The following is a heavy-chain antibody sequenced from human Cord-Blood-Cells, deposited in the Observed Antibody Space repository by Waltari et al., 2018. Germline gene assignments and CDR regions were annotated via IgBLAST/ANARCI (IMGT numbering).Heavy chain of an antibody. Sequence: EVQLVESGGGLVQPGRSLRLSCAASGLTFDDLAMHLVRPAPGKGLGWCSGISWNSGSIVEADSVKGRFTNSRDNAKNALYLQMNSLRSEDTAFYYCAKDVRDYDFWSGYYTFDYWGQGTLVTVSS. J-gene: IGHJ4*02. D-gene: IGHD3-3*01. V-gene: IGHV3-9*01. CDR1: GLTFDDLA. CDR2: ISWNSGSI. CDR3: AKDVRDYDFWSGYYTFDY.